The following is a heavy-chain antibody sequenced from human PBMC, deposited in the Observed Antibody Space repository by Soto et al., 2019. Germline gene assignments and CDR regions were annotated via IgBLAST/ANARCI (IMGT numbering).Heavy chain of an antibody. D-gene: IGHD1-1*01. CDR2: IWFDGNKE. J-gene: IGHJ4*02. Sequence: GGSLRLSCAASGFTFSGYGMHWVRQAPGKGLEWVAVIWFDGNKEYYADSVKGRFTISRDNSKNTLYLQMNSLRAEDTAVYYCARDGGGHNWNSFDYWGQGTLVTVSS. CDR3: ARDGGGHNWNSFDY. CDR1: GFTFSGYG. V-gene: IGHV3-33*01.